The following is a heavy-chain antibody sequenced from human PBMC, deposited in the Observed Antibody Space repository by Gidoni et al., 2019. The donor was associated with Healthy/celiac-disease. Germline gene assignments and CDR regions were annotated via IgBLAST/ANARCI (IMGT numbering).Heavy chain of an antibody. CDR2: IYYSGST. CDR1: GGSISSSSYY. CDR3: ARGPAAMRGLYYFGMDV. J-gene: IGHJ6*02. D-gene: IGHD2-2*01. V-gene: IGHV4-39*01. Sequence: QLQLQESGPGLVKPSETLSLTCTVSGGSISSSSYYWGWIRQPPGKGLEWIGSIYYSGSTHYNPSLKSRDTISVDTSKNQISLKLSSVTAANTAVYYCARGPAAMRGLYYFGMDVWGQGTTVTVSS.